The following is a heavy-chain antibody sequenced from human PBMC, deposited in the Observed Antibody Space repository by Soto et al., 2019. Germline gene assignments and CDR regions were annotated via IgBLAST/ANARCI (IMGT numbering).Heavy chain of an antibody. D-gene: IGHD4-17*01. J-gene: IGHJ4*02. CDR1: GGSFSGYY. CDR2: INHSGST. V-gene: IGHV4-34*01. Sequence: PSETLSLTCAVYGGSFSGYYWSWIRQPPGKGLEWIGEINHSGSTNYNPSLKSRVTISVDTSKNQFSLKLSSVTAADTAVYYCARKWDGDFAYWGQGTLVTVSS. CDR3: ARKWDGDFAY.